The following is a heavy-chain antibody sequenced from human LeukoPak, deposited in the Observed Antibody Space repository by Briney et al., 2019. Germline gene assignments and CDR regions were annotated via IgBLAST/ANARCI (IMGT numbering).Heavy chain of an antibody. CDR1: GFTFSSYW. J-gene: IGHJ6*02. V-gene: IGHV3-7*03. CDR2: IKQDGSEK. CDR3: AREVGYDSSGYQASYYYYGMDV. Sequence: GGSLRLSCAASGFTFSSYWMSWVRQAPGKGLEWVANIKQDGSEKYYVDSVKGRFPISRDNAKNSLYLQMNSLRAEDTAVYYCAREVGYDSSGYQASYYYYGMDVWGQGTTVTVSS. D-gene: IGHD3-22*01.